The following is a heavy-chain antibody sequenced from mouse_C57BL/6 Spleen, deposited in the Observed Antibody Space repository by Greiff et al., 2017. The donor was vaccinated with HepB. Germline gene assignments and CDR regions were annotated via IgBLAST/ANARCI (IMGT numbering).Heavy chain of an antibody. CDR1: GYSITSGYD. Sequence: EVQLQESGPGMVKPSQSLSLTCTVTGYSITSGYDWHWIRHFPGNKLEWMGYISYSGSTNYNPSLKSRISITHDTSKNHFFLKLNSVTTEDTATYYCARAFYYYAMDYWGQGTSVTVSS. CDR3: ARAFYYYAMDY. J-gene: IGHJ4*01. V-gene: IGHV3-1*01. CDR2: ISYSGST.